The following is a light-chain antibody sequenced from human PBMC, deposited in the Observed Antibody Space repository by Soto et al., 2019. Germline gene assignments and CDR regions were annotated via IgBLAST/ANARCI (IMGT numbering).Light chain of an antibody. Sequence: QSALTQPPSASGSPGQSVTISCTGTSSDVGGYNYVSWYQQHPGKDPKVMIYDVNKLPSGVPDRFSGSKSGNTASLTVSGLHVEDEADYYCRSHAGSDNPFVFGTGTKVTVL. CDR2: DVN. V-gene: IGLV2-8*01. CDR1: SSDVGGYNY. CDR3: RSHAGSDNPFV. J-gene: IGLJ1*01.